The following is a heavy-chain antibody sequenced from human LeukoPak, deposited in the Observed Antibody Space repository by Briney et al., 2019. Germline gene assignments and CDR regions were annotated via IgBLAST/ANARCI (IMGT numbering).Heavy chain of an antibody. CDR2: IWYDGSNK. Sequence: GGSLRLSCAASGFTFSSYGMHWVGQAPGKGLEWVAVIWYDGSNKFHADSVKGRFTISRDNSKNTVYLQMNSLRAEDTAVYYCARERKSGIAAFDYWGQGTLVTVSS. J-gene: IGHJ4*02. CDR1: GFTFSSYG. CDR3: ARERKSGIAAFDY. V-gene: IGHV3-33*01. D-gene: IGHD6-13*01.